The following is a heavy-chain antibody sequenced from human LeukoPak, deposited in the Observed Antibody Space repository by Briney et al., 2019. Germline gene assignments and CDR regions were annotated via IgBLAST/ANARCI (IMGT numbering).Heavy chain of an antibody. D-gene: IGHD4-17*01. CDR1: GDSMRSDSYF. V-gene: IGHV4-61*02. CDR2: SYSSGNT. Sequence: PSETLSLTCTVSGDSMRSDSYFWSWIRQPAGKGLEWIGRSYSSGNTYYNPSLESRVTISLDTPRNQFSLKVSSVTAADTAVYYCATARADYGDYNSFYSMDVWGKGTTVTVSS. J-gene: IGHJ6*03. CDR3: ATARADYGDYNSFYSMDV.